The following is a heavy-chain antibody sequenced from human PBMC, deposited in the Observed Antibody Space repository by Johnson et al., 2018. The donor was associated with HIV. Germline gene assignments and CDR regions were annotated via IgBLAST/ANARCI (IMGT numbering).Heavy chain of an antibody. CDR2: IKSKTDGGTT. CDR1: GFTFTNAW. D-gene: IGHD3-22*01. CDR3: TTDDYDSSGRAFDI. Sequence: VQLVESGGGLVKPGGSLRLSCAASGFTFTNAWMTWVRQAPGKGLEWVGRIKSKTDGGTTDYAAPVKGRFTISRDDSKNTLYLQMNSLKTEDTAVYYCTTDDYDSSGRAFDIWGQGTMVTFSS. V-gene: IGHV3-15*01. J-gene: IGHJ3*02.